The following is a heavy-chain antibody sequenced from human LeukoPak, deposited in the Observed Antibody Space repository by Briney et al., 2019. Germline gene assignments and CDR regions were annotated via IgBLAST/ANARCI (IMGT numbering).Heavy chain of an antibody. Sequence: NSSETLSLTCAVYGGSFSGYYWSWIRQPPGKGLEWIGEINHSGSTNYNPSLKSRVTISVDTSKNQFSLKLSSVTAADTAVYYCARGSVRGVMRRNGFDPWGQGTLVTVSS. V-gene: IGHV4-34*01. CDR1: GGSFSGYY. CDR3: ARGSVRGVMRRNGFDP. CDR2: INHSGST. D-gene: IGHD3-10*01. J-gene: IGHJ5*02.